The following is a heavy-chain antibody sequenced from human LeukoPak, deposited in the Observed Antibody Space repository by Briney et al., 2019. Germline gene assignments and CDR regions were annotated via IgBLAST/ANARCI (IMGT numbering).Heavy chain of an antibody. J-gene: IGHJ6*02. CDR1: GYGFASYD. CDR3: ARVTRYYYGMDV. V-gene: IGHV1-8*01. Sequence: GASVKVSCKASGYGFASYDINWVRQATGQGLEWMGWMNPNSGNTGYAQKFQGGVTMTRNTSINTAYMELTSLTSEDTAVYYCARVTRYYYGMDVWGQGSTATVSS. D-gene: IGHD1-14*01. CDR2: MNPNSGNT.